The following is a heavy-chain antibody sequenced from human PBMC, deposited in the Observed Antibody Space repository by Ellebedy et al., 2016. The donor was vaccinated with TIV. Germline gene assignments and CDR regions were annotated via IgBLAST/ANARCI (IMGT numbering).Heavy chain of an antibody. Sequence: SETLSLTXEIDVPSFSGYHWAWVRQPPGKGLEWIGDVNHRGGTRYISSLKGRVTISLDTSRKEFSLYITSVTAADTAVYYCARHDNPPFYCSSTGCYGSWFNPWGQGTLVTVSS. CDR2: VNHRGGT. D-gene: IGHD2-2*01. CDR3: ARHDNPPFYCSSTGCYGSWFNP. J-gene: IGHJ5*02. V-gene: IGHV4-34*01. CDR1: VPSFSGYH.